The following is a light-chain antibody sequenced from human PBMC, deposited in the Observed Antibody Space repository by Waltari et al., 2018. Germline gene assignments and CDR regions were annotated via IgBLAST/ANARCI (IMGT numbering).Light chain of an antibody. CDR2: AGS. J-gene: IGLJ3*02. CDR1: RNDIGTYNL. V-gene: IGLV2-23*01. Sequence: QSALTQPASVSGSPGQPIPLSCPGTRNDIGTYNLLSWYQRHPGKAPRLMSYAGSKLPSGFSNLFSGAESDNAASLTISGLQAEDGADYYCCSYADSGTWVFGGGTKLTVL. CDR3: CSYADSGTWV.